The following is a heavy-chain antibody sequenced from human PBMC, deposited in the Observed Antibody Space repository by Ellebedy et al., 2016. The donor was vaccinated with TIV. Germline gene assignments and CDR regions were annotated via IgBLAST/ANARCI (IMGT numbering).Heavy chain of an antibody. CDR2: ISGGETT. CDR1: GFNVSDNC. CDR3: ATDGPTKTSY. Sequence: PGGSLRLSCAAAGFNVSDNCMSWVRQAPGKGLEWVSVISGGETTYYADSVKGRFTISRDNSKNTVSLQMKSLRAEDTALYYCATDGPTKTSYWGQGILVTVSS. V-gene: IGHV3-53*01. J-gene: IGHJ4*02.